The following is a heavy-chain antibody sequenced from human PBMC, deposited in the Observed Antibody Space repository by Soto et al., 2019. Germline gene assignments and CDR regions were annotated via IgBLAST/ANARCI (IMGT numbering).Heavy chain of an antibody. J-gene: IGHJ6*02. D-gene: IGHD3-3*02. CDR2: IIPLFRTP. Sequence: QVQLVQSGAEVKEPGSSVKVSCQASGGTFSSSALSWVRQAPGQGLEWMGGIIPLFRTPDYAQKFQGRVTITADESTSTAYMELSSLRSEDTAIYYCARDNGRPQLGGNYYYITDVWGQGNTITVSS. CDR3: ARDNGRPQLGGNYYYITDV. CDR1: GGTFSSSA. V-gene: IGHV1-69*12.